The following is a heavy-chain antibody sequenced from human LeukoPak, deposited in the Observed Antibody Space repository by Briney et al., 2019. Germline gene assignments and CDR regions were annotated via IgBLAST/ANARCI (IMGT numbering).Heavy chain of an antibody. CDR3: AKDRSGSYYRFDY. CDR1: GFTFSSYG. J-gene: IGHJ4*02. Sequence: PGGSLRLSCAASGFTFSSYGMHWVRRAPGKGLEWVAFIRYDGSNKYYADSVKGRFTISRDNSKNTLYLQMNSLRAEDTAVYYCAKDRSGSYYRFDYWGQGTLVTVSS. CDR2: IRYDGSNK. D-gene: IGHD1-26*01. V-gene: IGHV3-30*02.